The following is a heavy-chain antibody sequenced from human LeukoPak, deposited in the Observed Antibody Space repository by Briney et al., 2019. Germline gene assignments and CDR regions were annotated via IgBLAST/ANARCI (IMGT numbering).Heavy chain of an antibody. CDR3: ARHLLPAAVFDY. D-gene: IGHD2-2*01. V-gene: IGHV4-59*08. CDR1: GGSISSYY. CDR2: IYSSGST. Sequence: SETLSLTCTVSGGSISSYYWSWIRQPPGKGLEWIAYIYSSGSTNYNPSLESRVTISVDTSKNQFSLKLSSVTAADTAVYYCARHLLPAAVFDYWGQGTLVTVSS. J-gene: IGHJ4*02.